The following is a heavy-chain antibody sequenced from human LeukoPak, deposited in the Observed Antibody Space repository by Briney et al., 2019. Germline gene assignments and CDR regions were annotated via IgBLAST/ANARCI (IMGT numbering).Heavy chain of an antibody. CDR2: IRYDGSNK. CDR3: AKDGGSDPDSFDI. D-gene: IGHD2-15*01. CDR1: GFTFSSRDW. Sequence: GSLRLSCVASGFTFSSRDWMTWVRQAPGKGLEWLAFIRYDGSNKNYADSVKGRFTISRDNTKNSLYLQMNSLRAEDTAVYYCAKDGGSDPDSFDIWGQGTMVTVSS. V-gene: IGHV3-30*02. J-gene: IGHJ3*02.